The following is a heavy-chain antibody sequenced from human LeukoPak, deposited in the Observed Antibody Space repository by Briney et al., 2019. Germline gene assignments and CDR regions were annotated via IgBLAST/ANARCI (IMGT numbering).Heavy chain of an antibody. CDR2: ITSSGSNT. J-gene: IGHJ4*02. CDR3: ARDAQRIQLWKTGRDYYFDY. D-gene: IGHD5-18*01. CDR1: GFTFSSYS. Sequence: PGGSLRLSCAASGFTFSSYSMSWVRQAPGKGLEWVSAITSSGSNTYFADSVKGRFTISRDNSKNTLYLQMNSLRAEDTAVYYCARDAQRIQLWKTGRDYYFDYWGQGTLVTVSS. V-gene: IGHV3-23*01.